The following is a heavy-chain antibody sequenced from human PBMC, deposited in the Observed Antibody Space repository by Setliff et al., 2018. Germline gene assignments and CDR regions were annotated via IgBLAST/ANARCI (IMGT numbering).Heavy chain of an antibody. CDR2: INHSGTT. D-gene: IGHD3-3*01. CDR3: RFWSSYYKNDY. V-gene: IGHV4-34*01. CDR1: GVSFSDYY. Sequence: SETLSLTCTVYGVSFSDYYWGWVRQSPGKGLDWIGEINHSGTTNYDPSLEGRISISVDTSKRQFSLKLSSVTAADMAVYYCRFWSSYYKNDYWAQGTVVTVSS. J-gene: IGHJ4*02.